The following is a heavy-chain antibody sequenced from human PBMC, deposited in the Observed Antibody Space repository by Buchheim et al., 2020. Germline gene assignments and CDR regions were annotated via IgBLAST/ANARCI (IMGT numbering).Heavy chain of an antibody. D-gene: IGHD3-22*01. Sequence: QVQLVQSGAEMKKPGSSVKVSCKSSGDSFSTYAISWVRQAPGHGPEWMGGIIPILGTANYAQKFQGRVTITADESTSTSYMELRSLRSEDTAMYYCARGPNTSGYYYFYWGQGT. V-gene: IGHV1-69*01. CDR3: ARGPNTSGYYYFY. CDR2: IIPILGTA. J-gene: IGHJ4*02. CDR1: GDSFSTYA.